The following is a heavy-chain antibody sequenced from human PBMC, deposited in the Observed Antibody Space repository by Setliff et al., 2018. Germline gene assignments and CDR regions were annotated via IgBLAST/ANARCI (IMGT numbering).Heavy chain of an antibody. V-gene: IGHV1-2*06. J-gene: IGHJ4*02. CDR1: GYIFTGCY. CDR2: ISPHTGGT. CDR3: VRAGFDAISNGLDY. Sequence: ASVKVSCKASGYIFTGCYMHWVRQAPGQGPEWMGRISPHTGGTNSAQKFQGRVTMTRDTSVSTVYMELNSLRSDDTAVYYCVRAGFDAISNGLDYWGQGTLVTVS. D-gene: IGHD3-3*01.